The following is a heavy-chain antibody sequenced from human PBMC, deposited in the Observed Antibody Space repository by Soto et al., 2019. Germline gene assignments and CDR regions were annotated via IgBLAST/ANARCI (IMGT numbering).Heavy chain of an antibody. D-gene: IGHD4-17*01. CDR3: ARGFSNSVTTRFDS. J-gene: IGHJ4*02. CDR1: GESFGAYY. CDR2: VYHSGDT. Sequence: VHLQQWGAGLLRPSETLSLTCTVSGESFGAYYWSWIRQSPGKGLEWIGEVYHSGDTKYNPSLKSGVTISEDPSKNQFSLRMTSMAAADTGVYYCARGFSNSVTTRFDSWGQGTLVTVSS. V-gene: IGHV4-34*01.